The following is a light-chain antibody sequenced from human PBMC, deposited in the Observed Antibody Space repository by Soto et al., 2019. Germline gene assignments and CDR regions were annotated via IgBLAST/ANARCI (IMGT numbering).Light chain of an antibody. V-gene: IGKV3-20*01. CDR3: QHFDNSLFT. CDR2: SAS. CDR1: QNVGNNY. Sequence: IVLTQSPGILSLSPGERATLSCRASQNVGNNYLAWYQQRPGQIPRLLIYSASSRAAGIPDRFSGSGSGTDFTLTITRLEPDDFAVYYCQHFDNSLFTFGPGTKVDIK. J-gene: IGKJ3*01.